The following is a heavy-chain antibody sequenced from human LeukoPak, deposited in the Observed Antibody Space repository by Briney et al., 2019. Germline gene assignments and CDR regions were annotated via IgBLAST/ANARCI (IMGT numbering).Heavy chain of an antibody. J-gene: IGHJ4*02. V-gene: IGHV1-2*02. D-gene: IGHD3-22*01. Sequence: GASVRVSCTASGYTFTRYYMHWVRQAPGQGLEWMGWINPNRGGTNYAQRFQDRVTMTRGTSISTAYMELSRLRSDDTAVYYCARVLLTYYFDSSGYYDYWGQGTLVTVSS. CDR2: INPNRGGT. CDR3: ARVLLTYYFDSSGYYDY. CDR1: GYTFTRYY.